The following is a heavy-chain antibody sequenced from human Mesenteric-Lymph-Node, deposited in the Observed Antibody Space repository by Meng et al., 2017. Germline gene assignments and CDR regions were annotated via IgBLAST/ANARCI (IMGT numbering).Heavy chain of an antibody. D-gene: IGHD4-23*01. CDR3: ATYGGGY. J-gene: IGHJ4*02. CDR1: GFTFSNNG. Sequence: GGSLRLSCAASGFTFSNNGMSWVRQAPGKGLEWVSGISAGGGGIYDADSVKGRFTISRDNSKNTLYLQMNSLRAEDTAVYYCATYGGGYWGRGTLVTVSS. V-gene: IGHV3-23*01. CDR2: ISAGGGGI.